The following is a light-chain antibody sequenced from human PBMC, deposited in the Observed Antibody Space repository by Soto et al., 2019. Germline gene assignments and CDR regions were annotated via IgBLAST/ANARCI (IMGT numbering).Light chain of an antibody. V-gene: IGKV3-20*01. CDR1: QSVSSSY. Sequence: SVLTQSPGTLSLSPGEKATLSCRASQSVSSSYLAWYQQKPGQAPRLLIYGASSRATGIPDRFSGSGSGTDFALTVSRLEPEEFAVYYCQQFGSASWTFCQGTKVDIK. CDR3: QQFGSASWT. CDR2: GAS. J-gene: IGKJ1*01.